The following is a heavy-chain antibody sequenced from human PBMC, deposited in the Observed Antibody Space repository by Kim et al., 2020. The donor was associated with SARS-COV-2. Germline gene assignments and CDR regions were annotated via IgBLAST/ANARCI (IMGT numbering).Heavy chain of an antibody. D-gene: IGHD3-3*01. CDR3: ATVIWKRLLSSYDFWEASWFDP. CDR1: GYTLTELS. Sequence: ASVKVSCKVSGYTLTELSMHWVRQAPGKGLEWMGGFDPEDGETIYAQKFQGRVTMTEDTSTDTAYMELSSLRSEDTAVYYCATVIWKRLLSSYDFWEASWFDPWGQGTLVTVSS. J-gene: IGHJ5*02. V-gene: IGHV1-24*01. CDR2: FDPEDGET.